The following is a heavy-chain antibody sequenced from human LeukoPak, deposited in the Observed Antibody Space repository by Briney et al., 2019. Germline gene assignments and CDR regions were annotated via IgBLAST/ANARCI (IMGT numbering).Heavy chain of an antibody. V-gene: IGHV3-30*02. Sequence: GGSLRLSCAASGFTFSSYGMHWVRQAPGKGLEWVAFIRYDGSDKYYADSVKGRFTISRDNSKNTLYLQMNSLRAEDTAVYYCAKDSLDYYDSSGYPDYWGQGTLVTVSS. CDR1: GFTFSSYG. D-gene: IGHD3-22*01. J-gene: IGHJ4*02. CDR2: IRYDGSDK. CDR3: AKDSLDYYDSSGYPDY.